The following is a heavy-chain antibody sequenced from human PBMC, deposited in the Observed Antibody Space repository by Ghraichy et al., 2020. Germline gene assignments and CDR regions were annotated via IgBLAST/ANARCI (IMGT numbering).Heavy chain of an antibody. D-gene: IGHD6-13*01. J-gene: IGHJ4*02. CDR1: GFTFSSYA. CDR3: AKDGGTIAARGGYYFDY. V-gene: IGHV3-23*01. Sequence: LSLTCAASGFTFSSYAMSWVRQAPGKGLEWVSAISGSGGSTYYADSVKGRFTISRDNSKNTLYLQMNSLRAEDTAVYYCAKDGGTIAARGGYYFDYWGQGTLVTVSS. CDR2: ISGSGGST.